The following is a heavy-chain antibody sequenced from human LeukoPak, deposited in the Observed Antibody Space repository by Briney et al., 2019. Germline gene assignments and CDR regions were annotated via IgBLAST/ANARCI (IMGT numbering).Heavy chain of an antibody. D-gene: IGHD2-15*01. CDR1: GFTFSDYG. CDR3: ARGVAATLDY. Sequence: GGSLRLSCGASGFTFSDYGVHWVRQAPGKGLEWVTYIHYDGNIYQGYADSVKGRFTISRDNSKNTLYLQMNSLRAEDTAVYYCARGVAATLDYWGQGTLVTVSS. CDR2: IHYDGNIYQ. J-gene: IGHJ4*02. V-gene: IGHV3-30*02.